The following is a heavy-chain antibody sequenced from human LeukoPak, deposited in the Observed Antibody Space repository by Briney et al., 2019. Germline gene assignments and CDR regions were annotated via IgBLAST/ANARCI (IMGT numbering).Heavy chain of an antibody. J-gene: IGHJ6*03. Sequence: AGGSLRLSCAASGFTFSSYSMNWVRQAPGKGLEWVAVISFDGTDAFYADSVKGRFTISRDNSKNTLYLQMNSLRADDTAVYYCARQLGYCSGDSCSFYYYIDVWGKGTTVTISS. CDR2: ISFDGTDA. CDR3: ARQLGYCSGDSCSFYYYIDV. V-gene: IGHV3-30*03. CDR1: GFTFSSYS. D-gene: IGHD2-15*01.